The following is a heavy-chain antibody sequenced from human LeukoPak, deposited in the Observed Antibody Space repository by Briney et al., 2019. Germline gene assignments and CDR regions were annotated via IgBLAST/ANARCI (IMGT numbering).Heavy chain of an antibody. CDR3: ARGDWNYSPPNYAFDI. CDR1: GYTFSRYG. Sequence: LRASVKVSCKASGYTFSRYGIAWVRQAPGQGLEYMGWISVPNGDINYAQKFQGRLTMTTDKSTSTAYLELRTLTSGDTAIYYCARGDWNYSPPNYAFDIWGQGTMVTVSS. CDR2: ISVPNGDI. V-gene: IGHV1-18*01. D-gene: IGHD1-7*01. J-gene: IGHJ3*02.